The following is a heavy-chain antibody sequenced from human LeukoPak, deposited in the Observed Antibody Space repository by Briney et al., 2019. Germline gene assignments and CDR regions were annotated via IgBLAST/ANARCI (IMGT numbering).Heavy chain of an antibody. CDR2: INPNSGGT. V-gene: IGHV1-2*02. Sequence: ASVKVSCKASGYTFTGYYMHWVRQAPGQGLEWMGWINPNSGGTNYAQKFQGRVTMTRDTSMSTAYMELSRLRSDDTAVYYCARDARGYCSSTSCFKSLGYWGQGTLVTVSS. J-gene: IGHJ4*02. CDR3: ARDARGYCSSTSCFKSLGY. D-gene: IGHD2-2*01. CDR1: GYTFTGYY.